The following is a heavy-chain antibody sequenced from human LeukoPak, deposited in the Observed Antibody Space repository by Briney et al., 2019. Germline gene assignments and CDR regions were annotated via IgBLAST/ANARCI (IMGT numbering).Heavy chain of an antibody. V-gene: IGHV3-48*03. CDR2: ISSSGSNI. D-gene: IGHD3-22*01. J-gene: IGHJ5*02. CDR3: ARVITMIEGWFDP. Sequence: GGSLRLSCAASGFTFSNYEMNWVRQAPGKGLEWVSYISSSGSNIYYADPVKGRFTISRDNVKNSLYLQMNSLRAEDTAIYYCARVITMIEGWFDPWGQGTLVTVSS. CDR1: GFTFSNYE.